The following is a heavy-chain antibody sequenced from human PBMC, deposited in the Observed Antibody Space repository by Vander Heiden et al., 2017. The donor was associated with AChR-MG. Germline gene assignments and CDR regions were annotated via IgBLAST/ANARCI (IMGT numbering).Heavy chain of an antibody. CDR2: IRSKAYGGTT. CDR1: GFTFGDYA. J-gene: IGHJ3*02. CDR3: MGYCSGGSCPPFVDAFDI. Sequence: EVQLVESGGGLVQPGRSLRLSCTASGFTFGDYAMSWVRQAPGKGLEWVGFIRSKAYGGTTEYAASVKGRFTISRDDSKSIAYLQMNSLKTEDTAVYYCMGYCSGGSCPPFVDAFDIWGQGQWSPSLQ. V-gene: IGHV3-49*04. D-gene: IGHD2-15*01.